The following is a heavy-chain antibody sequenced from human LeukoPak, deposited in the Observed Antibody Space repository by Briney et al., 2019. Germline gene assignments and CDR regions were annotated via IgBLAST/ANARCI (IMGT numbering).Heavy chain of an antibody. CDR1: GFTFSSYS. CDR2: ISSSSSYI. V-gene: IGHV3-21*01. J-gene: IGHJ4*02. Sequence: GGSLRLSCAASGFTFSSYSMNWVRQAPGKGLEWVSSISSSSSYIYYADSVKGRFTISRDNAKNSLYLQMNSLRAEDTAVYYCARMPGIVGATRELDYWGQGTLVTVSS. CDR3: ARMPGIVGATRELDY. D-gene: IGHD1-26*01.